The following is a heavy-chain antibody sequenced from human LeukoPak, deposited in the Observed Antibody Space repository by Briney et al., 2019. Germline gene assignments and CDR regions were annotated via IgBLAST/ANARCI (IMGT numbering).Heavy chain of an antibody. D-gene: IGHD6-13*01. Sequence: GGSLRLSCAASGFTFSSYWMSWVRQAPGKGLEWVADIKQDGSEKYYVDSVKGRFTISRDNAKNSLYLQMNSLRAEDTAVYYCARDQEGYSREQDFDYWGQGTLVTVSS. CDR3: ARDQEGYSREQDFDY. V-gene: IGHV3-7*01. CDR1: GFTFSSYW. J-gene: IGHJ4*02. CDR2: IKQDGSEK.